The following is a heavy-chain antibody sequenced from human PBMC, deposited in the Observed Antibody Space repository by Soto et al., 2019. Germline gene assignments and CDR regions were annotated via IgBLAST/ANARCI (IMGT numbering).Heavy chain of an antibody. J-gene: IGHJ6*02. CDR3: ARCWNYAYYYYGMDV. CDR1: GGSIKNTGAN. D-gene: IGHD1-7*01. V-gene: IGHV4-39*01. CDR2: VYYTGTT. Sequence: SETLSLTCTVSGGSIKNTGANWGWVRQPPGKGLEWIGSVYYTGTTYYNPSLQSRVTISVDTSKNQFSLKLSSVTAADTAVYYCARCWNYAYYYYGMDVWGQGTTVTVSS.